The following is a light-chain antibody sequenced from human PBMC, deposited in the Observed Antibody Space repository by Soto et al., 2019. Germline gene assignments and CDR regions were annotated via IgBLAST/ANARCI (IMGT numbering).Light chain of an antibody. CDR1: QSVGRNY. CDR2: DAS. Sequence: EIVLTQSPGTLSVSPGERATLSCRASQSVGRNYLAWYQQKPGQAPRLLIYDASNRATGIPARFSGSGSGTDFTLTISRLEPEDFAVYYCQQYASSPLTFGGGTKVE. V-gene: IGKV3-20*01. CDR3: QQYASSPLT. J-gene: IGKJ4*01.